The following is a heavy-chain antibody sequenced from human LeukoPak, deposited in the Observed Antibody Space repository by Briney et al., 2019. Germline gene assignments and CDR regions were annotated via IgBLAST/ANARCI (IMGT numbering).Heavy chain of an antibody. D-gene: IGHD5-18*01. J-gene: IGHJ4*02. V-gene: IGHV3-21*01. CDR3: ARDRLHTAMVTDY. Sequence: PGGSLRLSCAASGFTFSSYSMNWVRQAPGKGLEWFSSISSSSSYIYYADSVKGRFTISRDNAKNSLYLQMNSLRAEDTAVYYCARDRLHTAMVTDYWGQGTLVTVSS. CDR2: ISSSSSYI. CDR1: GFTFSSYS.